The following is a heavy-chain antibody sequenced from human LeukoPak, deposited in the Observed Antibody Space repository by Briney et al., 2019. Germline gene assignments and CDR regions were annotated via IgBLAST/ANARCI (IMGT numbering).Heavy chain of an antibody. Sequence: GGSLRLSCAASGFTFNSFWMHWVRQAPGKGLVWVSDMNEYATTRRYADSVKGRFTISRDNAKNTLYLQMNNLRAEDTAMYFCARGGVQPVDYWGQGTLVIVSS. V-gene: IGHV3-74*01. CDR1: GFTFNSFW. CDR2: MNEYATTR. CDR3: ARGGVQPVDY. J-gene: IGHJ4*02. D-gene: IGHD3-10*01.